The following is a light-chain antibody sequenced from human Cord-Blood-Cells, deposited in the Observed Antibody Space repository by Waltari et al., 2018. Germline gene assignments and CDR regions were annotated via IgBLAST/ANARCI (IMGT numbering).Light chain of an antibody. Sequence: DIVMTQSQDSLAVSLGERATLNCKSRQSVLYSSNNKNYLAWYQQKPGQPPKLLIYWASTRESGVPDRFSGSGSGTDFTLTISSLQAEDVAVYYCQQYYSTPYTFGQGTKLEIK. CDR1: QSVLYSSNNKNY. J-gene: IGKJ2*01. CDR2: WAS. CDR3: QQYYSTPYT. V-gene: IGKV4-1*01.